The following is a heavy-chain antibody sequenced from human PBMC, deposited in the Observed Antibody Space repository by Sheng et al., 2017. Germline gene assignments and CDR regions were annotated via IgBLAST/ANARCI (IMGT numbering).Heavy chain of an antibody. D-gene: IGHD5-18*01. Sequence: QVQLVESGGGVVQPGRSLRLSCAASGFTFSSYAMHWVRQAPGKGLEWVAVISYDGSNKYYADSVKGRFTISRDNSKNTLYLQMNSLRAEDTAVYYCARDRRAMVQLDVWGKGTTVTVSS. CDR2: ISYDGSNK. CDR3: ARDRRAMVQLDV. CDR1: GFTFSSYA. J-gene: IGHJ6*04. V-gene: IGHV3-30-3*01.